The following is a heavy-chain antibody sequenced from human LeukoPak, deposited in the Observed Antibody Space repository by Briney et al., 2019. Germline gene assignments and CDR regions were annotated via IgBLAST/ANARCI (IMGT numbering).Heavy chain of an antibody. J-gene: IGHJ4*02. D-gene: IGHD1-1*01. Sequence: PSETLSLTCTVSGGSISSSSYYWGWIRQPPGKGLEWIGSIYYSGSTYYNPSLKSRVTISADTSKNQFSLKLSSVTAADTAVYYCARLHRYEYYFDYWGQGTLVTVSS. CDR2: IYYSGST. CDR3: ARLHRYEYYFDY. V-gene: IGHV4-39*01. CDR1: GGSISSSSYY.